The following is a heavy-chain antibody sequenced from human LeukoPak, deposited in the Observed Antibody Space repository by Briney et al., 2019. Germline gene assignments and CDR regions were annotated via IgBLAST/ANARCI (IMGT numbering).Heavy chain of an antibody. CDR2: ISTSSSYI. Sequence: GGSLRLSCAASGFTFDDYTMHWVRQAPGKGLEWVSFISTSSSYIYYADSVKGRFTISRHNAKNSLYLQMNSLRAEDTAVYYCAELGITMIGGVWGKGTTVTISS. CDR3: AELGITMIGGV. V-gene: IGHV3-21*01. J-gene: IGHJ6*04. CDR1: GFTFDDYT. D-gene: IGHD3-10*02.